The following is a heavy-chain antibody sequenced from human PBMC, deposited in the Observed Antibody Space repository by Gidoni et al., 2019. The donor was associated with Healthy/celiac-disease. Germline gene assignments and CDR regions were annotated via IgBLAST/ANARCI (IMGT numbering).Heavy chain of an antibody. J-gene: IGHJ4*02. Sequence: EVQLVESGGGLVKPGGSLRLSCAASGFNFSNAWMSWVRQAPGKGLEGVGRIKSKTEGGTTDYAEPVKGRFTISRDDSKNTLYRQRNSLKTEDTAVYYCTTAGSGSYLWGQGTLVTVSS. CDR2: IKSKTEGGTT. D-gene: IGHD1-26*01. V-gene: IGHV3-15*01. CDR1: GFNFSNAW. CDR3: TTAGSGSYL.